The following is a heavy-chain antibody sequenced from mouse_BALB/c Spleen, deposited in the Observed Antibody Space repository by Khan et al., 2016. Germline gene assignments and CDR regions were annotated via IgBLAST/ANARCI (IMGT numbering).Heavy chain of an antibody. CDR1: GFDFSRYW. CDR2: INPDSSTI. D-gene: IGHD2-4*01. Sequence: EVKLLESGGGLVQPGGSLKLSCAASGFDFSRYWMSWVRQAPGKGLEWIGEINPDSSTINYTPSLKDKFIISRDNAKNTLYVQMSKVRSEDTALYYCARHYDYGGGLAYWGQGTLVTVSA. CDR3: ARHYDYGGGLAY. J-gene: IGHJ3*01. V-gene: IGHV4-1*02.